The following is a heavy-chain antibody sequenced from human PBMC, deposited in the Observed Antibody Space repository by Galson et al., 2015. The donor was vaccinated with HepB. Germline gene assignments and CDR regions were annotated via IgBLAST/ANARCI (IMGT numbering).Heavy chain of an antibody. D-gene: IGHD4-17*01. V-gene: IGHV3-9*01. CDR1: GFTFDDYA. Sequence: SLRLSCAASGFTFDDYAMHWVRQAPGKGLEWVSGTSWDSGSIGYADSVKGRFTISRDNAKNSLYLQMNSLRAEDTALYYCAKDIGLYGDYVQGNGMDVWGQGTTVTVSS. J-gene: IGHJ6*02. CDR2: TSWDSGSI. CDR3: AKDIGLYGDYVQGNGMDV.